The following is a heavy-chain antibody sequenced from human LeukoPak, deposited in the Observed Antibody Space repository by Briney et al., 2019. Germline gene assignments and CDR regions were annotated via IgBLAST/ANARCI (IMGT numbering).Heavy chain of an antibody. CDR2: ISFSGST. V-gene: IGHV4-39*01. CDR1: GGSISSYGDY. J-gene: IGHJ6*02. Sequence: KSSETLSLTCTVSGGSISSYGDYWDWIRQPPGKGLEWIGSISFSGSTYYNPSLKSRVTISVDTSKSQFSLKLSSVTAADTAVYHCARHPLRLGMDVWGQGTTVTVSS. D-gene: IGHD3-3*01. CDR3: ARHPLRLGMDV.